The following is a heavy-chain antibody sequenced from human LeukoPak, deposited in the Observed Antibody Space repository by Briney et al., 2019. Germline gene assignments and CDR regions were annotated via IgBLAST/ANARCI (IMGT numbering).Heavy chain of an antibody. V-gene: IGHV4-59*01. D-gene: IGHD4-17*01. CDR1: GGSISSYY. Sequence: SETLSLTCTVSGGSISSYYWSWIRQPPGKGLEWIGYIYYSGSTNYNPSLKSRVTISVDTSKNQFSLKLSSVTAADTAVCYCASPTIYGDYLAFDIWGQGTMVTVSS. CDR3: ASPTIYGDYLAFDI. CDR2: IYYSGST. J-gene: IGHJ3*02.